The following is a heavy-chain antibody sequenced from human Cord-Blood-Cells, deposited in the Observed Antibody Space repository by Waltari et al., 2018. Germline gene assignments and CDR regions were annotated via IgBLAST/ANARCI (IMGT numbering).Heavy chain of an antibody. D-gene: IGHD1-20*01. CDR3: ARESRYNWNPLSDAFDI. Sequence: EVQLVESGGGLVKPGGSLSLSCAASGFTFSSYSMNWVLPALGTGLEWVSSISSSSSYIYYADSVKGRFTISRDNAKNSLYLQMNSLRAEDTAVYYCARESRYNWNPLSDAFDIWGQGTMVTVSS. V-gene: IGHV3-21*01. J-gene: IGHJ3*02. CDR2: ISSSSSYI. CDR1: GFTFSSYS.